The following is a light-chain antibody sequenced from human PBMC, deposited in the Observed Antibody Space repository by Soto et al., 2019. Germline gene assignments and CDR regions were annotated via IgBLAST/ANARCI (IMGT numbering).Light chain of an antibody. V-gene: IGKV3-11*01. CDR2: DAS. Sequence: EVVLTQSPGTLSLSPGQRATLSCRASQSVGSYLAWYQQKPGQAPRLLIYDASSRATGIPARFSGSGSGTDFILTISSLEPEDFAVYYCQQSSNWPLTFGGGTKVEIK. CDR3: QQSSNWPLT. CDR1: QSVGSY. J-gene: IGKJ4*01.